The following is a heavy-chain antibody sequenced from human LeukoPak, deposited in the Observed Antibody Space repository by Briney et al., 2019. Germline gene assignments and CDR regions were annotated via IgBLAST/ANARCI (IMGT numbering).Heavy chain of an antibody. J-gene: IGHJ3*02. CDR2: IRYDGSNK. CDR1: GFTFSSYG. Sequence: GGSLRLSCAASGFTFSSYGMHWVRQAPGKGLEWVAFIRYDGSNKYYADSVKGRFTISRDNSKNTLYLQMNSLRAEDTAVYYCAKDRSIAVAGPDAFDIWGQGTMVTVSS. V-gene: IGHV3-30*02. CDR3: AKDRSIAVAGPDAFDI. D-gene: IGHD6-19*01.